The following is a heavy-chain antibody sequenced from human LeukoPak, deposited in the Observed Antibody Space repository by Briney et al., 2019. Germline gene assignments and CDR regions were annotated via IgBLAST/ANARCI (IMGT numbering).Heavy chain of an antibody. V-gene: IGHV3-30*02. CDR1: GFTFSSYG. D-gene: IGHD2-21*01. CDR2: IRYDGSNK. J-gene: IGHJ4*02. CDR3: AKEAYCGGDCYSNY. Sequence: PGGSLRLSCAASGFTFSSYGMHWVRQAPGKGLEWVAFIRYDGSNKYYADSVKGRFTISRDNSKNTLYLQMNSLRAEDTAVCYCAKEAYCGGDCYSNYWGQGTLVTVSS.